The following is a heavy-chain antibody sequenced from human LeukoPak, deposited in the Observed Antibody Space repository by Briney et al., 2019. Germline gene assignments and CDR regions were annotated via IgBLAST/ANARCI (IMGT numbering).Heavy chain of an antibody. J-gene: IGHJ4*02. V-gene: IGHV3-53*01. CDR2: IYSGGST. CDR3: ATGGRSGVAFDS. Sequence: GGSLRLSCAASGFIASSNYMSWVRQAPGKGLEWISLIYSGGSTYYADSVMGRLTISRDNSKSTLFLQMNNLRAEDTAVYYCATGGRSGVAFDSWGQGTRVTVSS. D-gene: IGHD2-15*01. CDR1: GFIASSNY.